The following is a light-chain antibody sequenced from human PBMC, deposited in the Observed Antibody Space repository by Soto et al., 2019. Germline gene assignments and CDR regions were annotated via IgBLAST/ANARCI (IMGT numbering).Light chain of an antibody. CDR2: DAS. CDR3: QQYNNWPRT. CDR1: QSVGKY. J-gene: IGKJ1*01. Sequence: EIVMTQSPATLSLSPGERATLSCRASQSVGKYLVWYQQKPGQAPRLLIYDASNRATGIPARFSGSGSGTEFTLTISRLEPEDFAVYYCQQYNNWPRTFGQGTKVDIK. V-gene: IGKV3-11*01.